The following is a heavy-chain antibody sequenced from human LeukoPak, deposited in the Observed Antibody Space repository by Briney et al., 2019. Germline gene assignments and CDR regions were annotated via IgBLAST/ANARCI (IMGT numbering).Heavy chain of an antibody. CDR2: IYYSGST. V-gene: IGHV4-39*07. Sequence: SETLSLTCTVSGGSISSSSYYWGWIRQPPGKGLEWIGSIYYSGSTYYNPSLKSRVTISVDTSKNQFSLKLSSVTAADTAVYYCARGGLGYCSGGSCYSDNWFDPWGQGTLVTVSS. CDR1: GGSISSSSYY. J-gene: IGHJ5*02. CDR3: ARGGLGYCSGGSCYSDNWFDP. D-gene: IGHD2-15*01.